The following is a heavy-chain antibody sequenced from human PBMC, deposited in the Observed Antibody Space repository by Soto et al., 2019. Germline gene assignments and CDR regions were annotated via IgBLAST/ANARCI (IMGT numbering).Heavy chain of an antibody. V-gene: IGHV4-34*01. CDR1: GGSFSGYY. Sequence: SETLSLTCAVYGGSFSGYYWSWIRQPPGKGLEWIGEINHSGSTNYNPSLKSRVTISVDTSKNQFSLKLSSVTAADTAVYYCARGPGITMVRGVAYNWFDPWGQGTLVTVS. CDR3: ARGPGITMVRGVAYNWFDP. J-gene: IGHJ5*02. CDR2: INHSGST. D-gene: IGHD3-10*01.